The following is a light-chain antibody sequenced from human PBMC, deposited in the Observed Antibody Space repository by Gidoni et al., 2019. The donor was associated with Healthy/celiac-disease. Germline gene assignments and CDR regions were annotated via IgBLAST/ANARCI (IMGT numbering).Light chain of an antibody. CDR2: RNN. Sequence: QSVLTQPPSASCTPGQRVTISCSGSSSNIGSNYVYWYQQLPGTAPKLLIYRNNQRPSGVPDRFSGSKSGTSASLAISGLRSEDEADYYCAAWDDSLSGWVFGGGTKLTVL. J-gene: IGLJ3*02. V-gene: IGLV1-47*01. CDR3: AAWDDSLSGWV. CDR1: SSNIGSNY.